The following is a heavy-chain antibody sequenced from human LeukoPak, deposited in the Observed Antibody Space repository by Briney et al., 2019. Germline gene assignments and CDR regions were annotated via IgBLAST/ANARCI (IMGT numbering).Heavy chain of an antibody. Sequence: PGRSLRLSCAASGFTFSAFGMHWVRQAPGKGLEWVGRIKRKTLGGTTDYAAPVKGRFTISRDDSKGTLYLQMNSLIIADTGVYYCTTCGYSGYDSNYWGQGVLVTVSS. CDR1: GFTFSAFG. D-gene: IGHD5-12*01. J-gene: IGHJ4*02. CDR2: IKRKTLGGTT. CDR3: TTCGYSGYDSNY. V-gene: IGHV3-15*01.